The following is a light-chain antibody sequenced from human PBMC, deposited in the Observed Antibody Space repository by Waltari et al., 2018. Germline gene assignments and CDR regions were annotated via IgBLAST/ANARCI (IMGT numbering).Light chain of an antibody. V-gene: IGLV3-19*01. J-gene: IGLJ2*01. CDR3: HSRDSSASHVV. CDR2: GYN. CDR1: NLSTPD. Sequence: SSELTQDPAVSVALGQTVKLTCQRDNLSTPDASWYQQKPGQAPVLVLFGYNQRPSGIPDRFSGYNSGTTSSLTITGAQAEDEADYYCHSRDSSASHVVFGGGTKLTVL.